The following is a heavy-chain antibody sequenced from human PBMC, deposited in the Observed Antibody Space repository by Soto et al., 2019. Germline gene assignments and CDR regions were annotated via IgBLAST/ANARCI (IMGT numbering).Heavy chain of an antibody. J-gene: IGHJ4*02. D-gene: IGHD4-17*01. CDR3: AKVGAYGDLDYFDS. V-gene: IGHV3-23*01. CDR1: GFTFSRYA. CDR2: ISANYGAT. Sequence: GGSLGLCCVASGFTFSRYAMHWVRQAPGKGLEWVSGISANYGATFYAGSVKGRFTISRNNSNHTLYLQMNSLRAEDTAVYYCAKVGAYGDLDYFDSWGQGTLVTVSS.